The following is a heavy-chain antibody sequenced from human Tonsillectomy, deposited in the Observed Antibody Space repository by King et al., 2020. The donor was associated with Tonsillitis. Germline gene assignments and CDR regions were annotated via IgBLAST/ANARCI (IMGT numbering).Heavy chain of an antibody. CDR3: ARDNGSGSYYNPPYRYFDL. CDR1: GGSISSYY. V-gene: IGHV4-4*07. Sequence: VQLQESGPGLVKPSETLSLTCTVSGGSISSYYWRWFRQPAGTGLGWIGCIYTSGSTNYNPSLKSRGTMSVDTSKNQFTLKLGSVTAADTAVYYCARDNGSGSYYNPPYRYFDLWGRGTLVTVSS. J-gene: IGHJ2*01. CDR2: IYTSGST. D-gene: IGHD3-10*01.